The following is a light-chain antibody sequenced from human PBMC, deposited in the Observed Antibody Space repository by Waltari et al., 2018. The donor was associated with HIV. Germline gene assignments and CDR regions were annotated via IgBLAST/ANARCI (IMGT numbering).Light chain of an antibody. Sequence: DIQMTQSPSSLSASVGDRVTITCRASQGINNFLAWYQQKPGRVPKILVDPTSTLQSGVPSRFSGSGSATDFTLTISSLQPEDVATYYCQKFDATPFTFGPGTTVDLK. CDR1: QGINNF. V-gene: IGKV1-27*01. J-gene: IGKJ3*01. CDR2: PTS. CDR3: QKFDATPFT.